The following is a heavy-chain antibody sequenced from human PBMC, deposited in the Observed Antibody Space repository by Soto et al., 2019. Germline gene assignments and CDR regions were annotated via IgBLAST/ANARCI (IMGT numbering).Heavy chain of an antibody. Sequence: QVQLVQSGAEVKKPGSSVRVSCKASGGTFSRYAISWVRQAPGQGLEWRGGIIPIFDTADYAQKFQGRVTMTADESTSTAYMELSSLRSEDTAVYYCATHPMATITYYSGMDVWGQGTTVTVSS. V-gene: IGHV1-69*12. D-gene: IGHD5-12*01. J-gene: IGHJ6*02. CDR3: ATHPMATITYYSGMDV. CDR1: GGTFSRYA. CDR2: IIPIFDTA.